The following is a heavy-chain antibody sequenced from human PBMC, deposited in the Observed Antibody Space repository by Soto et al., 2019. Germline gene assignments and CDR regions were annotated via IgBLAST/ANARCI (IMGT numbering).Heavy chain of an antibody. CDR3: AKVRGTITMIVVEVVYYFDY. J-gene: IGHJ4*02. CDR2: ISGSGGST. D-gene: IGHD3-22*01. V-gene: IGHV3-23*01. CDR1: GFTFSSYA. Sequence: PGGSLRLSCAASGFTFSSYAMSWVRQAPGKGLEWVSAISGSGGSTYYADSVKGRFTISRDNSKNTLYLQMNSLRAEDTAVYYCAKVRGTITMIVVEVVYYFDYWGQGTLVTVSS.